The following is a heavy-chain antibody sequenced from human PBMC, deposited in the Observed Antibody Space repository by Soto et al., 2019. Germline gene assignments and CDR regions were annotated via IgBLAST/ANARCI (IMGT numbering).Heavy chain of an antibody. J-gene: IGHJ6*02. CDR3: ARGNMVVAATLYYYYGMDV. CDR1: GYTFTGYY. Sequence: GASVKVSCKASGYTFTGYYMHWVRQAPGQGLEWVGWINPNSGGTNYAQKFQGRVTMTRDTSISTAYMELSRLRSDDTAVYYCARGNMVVAATLYYYYGMDVWGQGTTVTVSS. D-gene: IGHD2-15*01. CDR2: INPNSGGT. V-gene: IGHV1-2*02.